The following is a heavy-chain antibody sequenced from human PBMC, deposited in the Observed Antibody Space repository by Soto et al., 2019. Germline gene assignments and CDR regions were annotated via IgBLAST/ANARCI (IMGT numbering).Heavy chain of an antibody. Sequence: LSLTCAGYGGSFSGYYWIWIRQPPGKGLEWIGEINHSGSTNYIPSLKSRVTISADTSKSQFSLQTSSVTAADTAVYFCARGDFRNDYWGRGTLVTVSS. V-gene: IGHV4-34*01. CDR2: INHSGST. CDR1: GGSFSGYY. J-gene: IGHJ4*02. D-gene: IGHD2-21*02. CDR3: ARGDFRNDY.